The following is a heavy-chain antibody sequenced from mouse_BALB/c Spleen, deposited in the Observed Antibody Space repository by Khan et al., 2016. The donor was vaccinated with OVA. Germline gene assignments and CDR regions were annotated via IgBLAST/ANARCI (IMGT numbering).Heavy chain of an antibody. CDR2: ISYSGST. CDR3: ARTARIKY. D-gene: IGHD1-2*01. V-gene: IGHV3-2*02. CDR1: GYSITSGYG. J-gene: IGHJ2*01. Sequence: EVKVEESGPGLVKPSQSLSLTCTVTGYSITSGYGWNWIRQFPGNKLEWMGYISYSGSTNYNPSLTSRISITRETSKNQFFLQLNSVTTDDTATYYCARTARIKYWGQGTTLTVSS.